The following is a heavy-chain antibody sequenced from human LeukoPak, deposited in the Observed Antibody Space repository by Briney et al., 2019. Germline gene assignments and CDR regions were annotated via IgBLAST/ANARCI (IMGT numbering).Heavy chain of an antibody. CDR3: GRWGIAAALDR. CDR1: GFMFRDYW. D-gene: IGHD6-13*01. J-gene: IGHJ5*02. V-gene: IGHV3-7*01. Sequence: GGSLRLSCAVSGFMFRDYWMAWVRQAPGKGLEWVADIRPDGDDKYYVESVRGRFTISRDNAQNSLSLQMDSLRVGDSAVYHCGRWGIAAALDRWGQGTLVSVSS. CDR2: IRPDGDDK.